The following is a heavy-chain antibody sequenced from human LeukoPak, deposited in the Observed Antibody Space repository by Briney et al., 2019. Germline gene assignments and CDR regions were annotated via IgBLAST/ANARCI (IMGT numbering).Heavy chain of an antibody. CDR2: IIPIFGTA. D-gene: IGHD3-16*01. Sequence: ASVKVSCKASGGTFSSYAISWVRQAPGQGLEWMGRIIPIFGTANYAQKIQGRVTITTDESTSTAYMELSSLRSEDTAVYYCAREGGGSYLTRDFDYWGQGTLVTVSS. CDR1: GGTFSSYA. CDR3: AREGGGSYLTRDFDY. V-gene: IGHV1-69*05. J-gene: IGHJ4*02.